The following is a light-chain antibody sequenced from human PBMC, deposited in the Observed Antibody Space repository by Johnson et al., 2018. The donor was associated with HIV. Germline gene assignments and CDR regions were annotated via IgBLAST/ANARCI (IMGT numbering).Light chain of an antibody. V-gene: IGLV1-51*01. CDR1: SSNIGINY. CDR3: ETWDSSLSGYYV. CDR2: DND. J-gene: IGLJ1*01. Sequence: QSFLTQPPSVSAAPGQKVTISCSGSSSNIGINYVSWFQQLPGTAPTLLIYDNDKRPSGIPDRFSGSKSGTSATLGITGLQTGDEADYYCETWDSSLSGYYVFGTGTKLTVL.